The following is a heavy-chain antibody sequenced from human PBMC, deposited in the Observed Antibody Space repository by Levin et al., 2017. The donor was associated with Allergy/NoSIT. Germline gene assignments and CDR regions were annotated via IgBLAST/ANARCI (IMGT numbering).Heavy chain of an antibody. V-gene: IGHV4-39*01. CDR3: ARHRSGSGSIY. D-gene: IGHD3-10*01. CDR1: GDSISSSSYY. CDR2: IYYSGST. J-gene: IGHJ4*02. Sequence: SETLSLTCTVSGDSISSSSYYWGWICQPPGKGLEYIGLIYYSGSTYYNPSLRSRVTMSVDTSKNQFSLKLNSVTAADTAVYYCARHRSGSGSIYWGQGTLVTVSS.